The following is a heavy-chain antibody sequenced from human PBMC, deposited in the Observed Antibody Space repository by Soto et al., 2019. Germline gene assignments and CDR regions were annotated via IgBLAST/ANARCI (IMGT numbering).Heavy chain of an antibody. J-gene: IGHJ4*02. CDR2: ISSSSSYI. CDR1: GFTFNTYS. CDR3: ASYLKGY. Sequence: GGSLRLSCAASGFTFNTYSMNWVRQAPGKGLEWVSSISSSSSYIYYADSVKGRFTISRDNAKNSLYLQMNSLRAEDTAVYYCASYLKGYWGQGTLVTVSS. V-gene: IGHV3-21*01. D-gene: IGHD3-10*01.